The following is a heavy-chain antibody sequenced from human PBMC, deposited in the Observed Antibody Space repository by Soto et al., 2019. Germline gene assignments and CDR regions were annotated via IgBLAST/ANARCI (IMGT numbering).Heavy chain of an antibody. CDR1: GYTLTELS. J-gene: IGHJ6*02. CDR3: ATFPRRWGYSANYYYYGMDV. V-gene: IGHV1-24*01. CDR2: FDPEDGET. D-gene: IGHD2-15*01. Sequence: ASVKVSCKVSGYTLTELSMHWVRQAPGKGLEWMGGFDPEDGETIYAQKFQGRVTMTEDTSTDTAYMELSSLRSEDTAVYYCATFPRRWGYSANYYYYGMDVWGQGTTVTVSS.